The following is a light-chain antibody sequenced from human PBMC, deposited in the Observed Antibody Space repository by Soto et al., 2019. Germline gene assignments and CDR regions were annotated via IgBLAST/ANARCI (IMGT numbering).Light chain of an antibody. J-gene: IGKJ1*01. CDR1: QSVSGW. CDR3: QKYETFSGK. CDR2: DAS. Sequence: DIQMTQSPSTLSASVGDTVTVTCRSIQSVSGWLAWYQQKPGEAPKLLIYDASALPRGVPSRFSGSGSGTTFTLTIASLQPDDFATYYCQKYETFSGKFGPGTKVDIK. V-gene: IGKV1-5*01.